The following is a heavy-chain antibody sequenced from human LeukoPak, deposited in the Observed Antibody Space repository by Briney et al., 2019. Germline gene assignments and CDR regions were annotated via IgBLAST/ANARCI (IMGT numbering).Heavy chain of an antibody. Sequence: SETLSLTCAVYGGSFSGYYWSWIRQPPGKGLEWIGEINHSGSTNYNPSLKSRVTISVDTSKNQFSLKLSSVTAADTAVYYCARGVTIFGVVIIRGKNWFDPWGQGTPVTVSS. J-gene: IGHJ5*02. CDR1: GGSFSGYY. V-gene: IGHV4-34*01. D-gene: IGHD3-3*01. CDR3: ARGVTIFGVVIIRGKNWFDP. CDR2: INHSGST.